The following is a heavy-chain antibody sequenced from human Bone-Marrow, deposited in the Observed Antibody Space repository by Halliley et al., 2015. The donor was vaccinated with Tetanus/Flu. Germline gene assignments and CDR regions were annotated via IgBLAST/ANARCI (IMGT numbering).Heavy chain of an antibody. D-gene: IGHD1-26*01. CDR1: GFTFSSSA. CDR3: ARDKWDGNIDDAFDI. J-gene: IGHJ3*02. CDR2: ISSDADSI. Sequence: SLRLSCAASGFTFSSSAMHWVRQAPGKGLEYVSGISSDADSIYYVNSVKGRFIISRDNSKNTLYLQMGNLRAEDMAVYYCARDKWDGNIDDAFDIWGQGTMVTVSS. V-gene: IGHV3-64*01.